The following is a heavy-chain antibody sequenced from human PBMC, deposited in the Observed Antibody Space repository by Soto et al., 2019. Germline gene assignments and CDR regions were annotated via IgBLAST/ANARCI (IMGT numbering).Heavy chain of an antibody. Sequence: PVKVSCKASGGTFSSYAISWVRQAPGQGLEWMGGIIPIFGTANYAQKFQGRVTITADESTSTAYMELSSLRSEDTAVYYCASRLLSRGKKRMNYYYGMDVRGQATTVTVSS. J-gene: IGHJ6*02. V-gene: IGHV1-69*13. CDR1: GGTFSSYA. CDR3: ASRLLSRGKKRMNYYYGMDV. CDR2: IIPIFGTA. D-gene: IGHD3-10*01.